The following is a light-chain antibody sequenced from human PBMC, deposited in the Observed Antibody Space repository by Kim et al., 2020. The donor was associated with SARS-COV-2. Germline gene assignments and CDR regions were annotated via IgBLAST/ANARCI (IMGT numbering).Light chain of an antibody. V-gene: IGLV2-8*01. CDR1: SSDVGAYNY. CDR2: EVS. J-gene: IGLJ2*01. CDR3: SSYAGNNNVV. Sequence: GQSVTISCTGTSSDVGAYNYASWYQQHPGKAPKLMIYEVSKRPSGVPDRFSGSKSGNTASLTVSGLQAEDEADYYCSSYAGNNNVVFGGGTQLTVL.